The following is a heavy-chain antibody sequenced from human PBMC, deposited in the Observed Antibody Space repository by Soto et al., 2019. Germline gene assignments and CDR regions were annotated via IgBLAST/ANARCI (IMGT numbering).Heavy chain of an antibody. Sequence: GGSVRLSCAASGFSFSSDSMGWVRQAPGKGLEWVSSISSSGSFKNYADSVKGRFTISRDNAKNSLYLQMSGLKDEDTAVYYCARDPPTGTTLDWADSWGQGTLVTVSS. D-gene: IGHD1-7*01. CDR3: ARDPPTGTTLDWADS. CDR2: ISSSGSFK. J-gene: IGHJ4*02. CDR1: GFSFSSDS. V-gene: IGHV3-21*01.